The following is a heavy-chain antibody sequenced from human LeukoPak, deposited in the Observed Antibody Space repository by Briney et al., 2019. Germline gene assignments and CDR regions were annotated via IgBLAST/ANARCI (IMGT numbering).Heavy chain of an antibody. D-gene: IGHD6-19*01. V-gene: IGHV3-53*01. CDR3: ARALIAVAGASYYYYGMDV. J-gene: IGHJ6*02. CDR2: IYSGGST. CDR1: GFTFDDYG. Sequence: GGSLRLSCVASGFTFDDYGMSWVRQAPGKGLEWVSVIYSGGSTYYADSVKGRFTLSRDNSKNTLYLQMNSLRAEDTAVYYCARALIAVAGASYYYYGMDVWGQGTTVTVSS.